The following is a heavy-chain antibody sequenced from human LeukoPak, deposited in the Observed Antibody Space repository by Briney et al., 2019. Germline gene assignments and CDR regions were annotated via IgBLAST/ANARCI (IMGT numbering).Heavy chain of an antibody. Sequence: PSETLFLTCTVSGGSISSSSYYWGWIRQPPGKGLEWIGSIYYSGSTYYNPSLKSRVTISVDTSKNQFSLKLSSVTAADTAVYYCAREVWGPEYWGQGTLVTVSS. CDR2: IYYSGST. D-gene: IGHD1-14*01. CDR3: AREVWGPEY. J-gene: IGHJ4*02. V-gene: IGHV4-39*07. CDR1: GGSISSSSYY.